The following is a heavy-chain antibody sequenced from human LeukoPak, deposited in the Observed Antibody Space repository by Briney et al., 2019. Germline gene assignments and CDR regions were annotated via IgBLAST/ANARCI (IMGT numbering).Heavy chain of an antibody. CDR1: GYTFTSYG. D-gene: IGHD3-16*02. V-gene: IGHV1-18*01. CDR3: ARDNYCYGWGSYRLDDF. CDR2: ISAYNGNT. Sequence: ASVKVSCKASGYTFTSYGISWVRQAPGQGLEWMGWISAYNGNTNYAQKLQGRVTMTTDTSTSTAYMELRRLRSDDTAVYYCARDNYCYGWGSYRLDDFWGQGTVVSVSS. J-gene: IGHJ4*02.